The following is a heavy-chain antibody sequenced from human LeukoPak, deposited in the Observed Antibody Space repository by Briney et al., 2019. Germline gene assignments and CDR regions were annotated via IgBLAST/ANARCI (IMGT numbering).Heavy chain of an antibody. D-gene: IGHD3-10*01. V-gene: IGHV3-48*02. CDR3: ARVIRRFGEFSSDY. J-gene: IGHJ4*02. Sequence: GGSLRLSCVVSGFTFSNYSMNWVRQAPGKGLEWVSYISSRSSSIYYLDSVKGRFTISRDNAKNSLYLQMNSLREEDTAVYYCARVIRRFGEFSSDYWGQGTLVTVSS. CDR1: GFTFSNYS. CDR2: ISSRSSSI.